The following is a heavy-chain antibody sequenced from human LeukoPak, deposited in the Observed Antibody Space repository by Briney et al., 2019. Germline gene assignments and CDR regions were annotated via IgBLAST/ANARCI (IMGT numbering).Heavy chain of an antibody. J-gene: IGHJ4*02. CDR3: ARVGYYGSGSSGY. CDR2: INHSGST. V-gene: IGHV4-34*01. D-gene: IGHD3-10*01. Sequence: SETLSLTCAVYGGSFNGYYWSWIRQPPGKGLEWIGEINHSGSTNYNPSLKSRVTISVDTSKNQFSLKLNSVTAADTAVYYCARVGYYGSGSSGYWGQGTLVTVSS. CDR1: GGSFNGYY.